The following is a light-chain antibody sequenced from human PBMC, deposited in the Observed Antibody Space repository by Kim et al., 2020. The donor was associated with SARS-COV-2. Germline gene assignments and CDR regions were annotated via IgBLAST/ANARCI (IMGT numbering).Light chain of an antibody. V-gene: IGKV2-29*03. Sequence: DIVMTQTPLSLSVTPGQPASISCKSTESLLHSDGKTYLNWYLQKSGQPPQLLIYEVSSRFSGVPERFTGSGSGKEFTLKISRVEAEDVGIYYCMQGTQLPNTFGQGTKVDIK. CDR1: ESLLHSDGKTY. CDR2: EVS. J-gene: IGKJ2*01. CDR3: MQGTQLPNT.